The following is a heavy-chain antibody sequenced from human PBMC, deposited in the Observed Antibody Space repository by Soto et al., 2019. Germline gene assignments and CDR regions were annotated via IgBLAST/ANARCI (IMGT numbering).Heavy chain of an antibody. CDR1: GGSISSGGYY. D-gene: IGHD6-6*01. V-gene: IGHV4-31*03. CDR3: ARDLTRQTARPYYYYGMDV. CDR2: IYYSGST. Sequence: TLSLTCTVSGGSISSGGYYWSWIRQHPGKGLEWIGYIYYSGSTYYNPSLKSRVTISVDTSKNQFSLKLSSVTAADTAVYYCARDLTRQTARPYYYYGMDVWGQGTTVTVSS. J-gene: IGHJ6*02.